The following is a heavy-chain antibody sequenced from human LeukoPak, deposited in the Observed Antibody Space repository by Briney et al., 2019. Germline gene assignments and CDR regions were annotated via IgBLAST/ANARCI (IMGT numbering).Heavy chain of an antibody. D-gene: IGHD6-13*01. Sequence: PGGSLRLSCSASGFTFTSYTMHWVRQAPGQRLEWMGWINAGNGNTKYSQKFQGRVTITRDTSASTAYMELSSLRSEDTAVYYCARRRSIAAAPFDYWGQGTLVTVSS. V-gene: IGHV1-3*01. CDR1: GFTFTSYT. J-gene: IGHJ4*02. CDR3: ARRRSIAAAPFDY. CDR2: INAGNGNT.